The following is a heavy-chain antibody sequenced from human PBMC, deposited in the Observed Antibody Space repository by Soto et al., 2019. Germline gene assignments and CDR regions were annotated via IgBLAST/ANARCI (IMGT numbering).Heavy chain of an antibody. CDR2: INAGNGNT. CDR3: ARDPYDSSGYLGWNFDL. CDR1: GYTFTSYA. J-gene: IGHJ2*01. V-gene: IGHV1-3*01. D-gene: IGHD3-22*01. Sequence: QVQLVQSGAEVKKPGASVKVSCKASGYTFTSYAMHWVRQAPGQRLEWMGWINAGNGNTKYSQKFQGRVTITRDTSASTAYMELSRLRSEDTAVYYCARDPYDSSGYLGWNFDLWGRGTLVTVSS.